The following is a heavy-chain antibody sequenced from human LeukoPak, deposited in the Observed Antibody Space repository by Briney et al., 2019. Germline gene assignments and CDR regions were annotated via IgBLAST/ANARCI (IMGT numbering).Heavy chain of an antibody. Sequence: PSETLSITCTVSGDSISSRYYWGWVRQSPGNVLEWIGTIFYSGSTYYNPSLKSRVTISIDTSKNQFSLKLNSVTAADTAVYYCAKSNGYGLVDIWGQGTMVTVSS. CDR2: IFYSGST. V-gene: IGHV4-38-2*02. D-gene: IGHD3-10*01. CDR3: AKSNGYGLVDI. CDR1: GDSISSRYY. J-gene: IGHJ3*02.